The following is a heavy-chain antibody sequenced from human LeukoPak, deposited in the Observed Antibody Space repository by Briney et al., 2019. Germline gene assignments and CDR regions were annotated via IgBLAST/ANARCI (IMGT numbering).Heavy chain of an antibody. CDR2: ISYDGSYT. CDR3: AKGDTGVIRRYYLDS. J-gene: IGHJ4*02. CDR1: GLSFNTYA. Sequence: GGSLRLSCVDSGLSFNTYAMHWVRQAPGKGLEWVAAISYDGSYTYYRDSVKGRFTISRDNSKNTLNLQMDSLRVEDTAVYYCAKGDTGVIRRYYLDSWGQGTLVTVSS. V-gene: IGHV3-30*04. D-gene: IGHD5-18*01.